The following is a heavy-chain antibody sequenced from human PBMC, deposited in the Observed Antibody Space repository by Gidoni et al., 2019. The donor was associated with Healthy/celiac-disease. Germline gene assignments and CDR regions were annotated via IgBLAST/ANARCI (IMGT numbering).Heavy chain of an antibody. J-gene: IGHJ2*01. D-gene: IGHD3-10*01. CDR2: ISYDGSNK. Sequence: QVQLVESGGGVVQPGRSLRLSCAASVFPFSSYGMHWVRQDPGKGLEWVAVISYDGSNKYYADSVKGRFTISRDNSKNTLYLQMNSLRAEDTAVYYCAKEGDYYGSGSYYTQDWYFDLWGRGTLVTVSS. CDR1: VFPFSSYG. V-gene: IGHV3-30*18. CDR3: AKEGDYYGSGSYYTQDWYFDL.